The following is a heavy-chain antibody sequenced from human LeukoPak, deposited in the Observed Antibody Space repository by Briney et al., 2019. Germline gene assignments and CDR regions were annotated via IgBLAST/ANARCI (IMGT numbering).Heavy chain of an antibody. V-gene: IGHV1-18*01. Sequence: VKVSCKASGYTFTSYGISWVRQAPGQGLEWMGWISAYNGNTNYAQKLQGRVTMTTGTSTSTAYMELRSLRSDDTAVYYCARCNSGSTRDWFDPWGQGTLVTVSS. CDR1: GYTFTSYG. CDR3: ARCNSGSTRDWFDP. D-gene: IGHD1-26*01. CDR2: ISAYNGNT. J-gene: IGHJ5*02.